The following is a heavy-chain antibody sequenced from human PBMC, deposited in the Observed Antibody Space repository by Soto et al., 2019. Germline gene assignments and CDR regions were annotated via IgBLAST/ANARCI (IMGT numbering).Heavy chain of an antibody. V-gene: IGHV3-23*01. CDR1: GFTFSSYA. D-gene: IGHD3-22*01. CDR3: AKGYRYYDSSGYDYYFDY. CDR2: ISGSGGST. J-gene: IGHJ4*02. Sequence: EAQLLESGGGLVQPGGSLRLSCAASGFTFSSYAMSWVRQAPGKGLEWVSAISGSGGSTYYADSVKGRFTISRDNSKNTLYLQMNSLRAEDTAVYYCAKGYRYYDSSGYDYYFDYWGQGTLVTVSS.